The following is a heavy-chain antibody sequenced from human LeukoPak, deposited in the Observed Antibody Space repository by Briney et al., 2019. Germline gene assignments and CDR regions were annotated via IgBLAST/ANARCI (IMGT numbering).Heavy chain of an antibody. CDR2: INTNTGNP. CDR3: ASRTTVTTGYIHYMDV. J-gene: IGHJ6*03. Sequence: ASVKVSCKASGYTFSSYAMNWVRQAPGQGLEWMGWINTNTGNPMYAQGFTGRFVFSLDTSVSTAYLQISSLKAEDTAVYYCASRTTVTTGYIHYMDVWGKGTTVTVSS. V-gene: IGHV7-4-1*02. D-gene: IGHD4-17*01. CDR1: GYTFSSYA.